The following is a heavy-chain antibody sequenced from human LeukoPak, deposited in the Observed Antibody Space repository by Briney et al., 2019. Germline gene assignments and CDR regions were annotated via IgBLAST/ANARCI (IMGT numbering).Heavy chain of an antibody. D-gene: IGHD2-21*01. V-gene: IGHV3-33*01. J-gene: IGHJ3*02. Sequence: GRSLRLSCAASGFTFSNYGMHWVRQAPGKGLEWVAVIRYDGSEKYYADSVKGRFTISRDNAENTLYLQMNSLRAEDTAVYYCARGVRVVIPATVDTFDMWGQGTTVTVSS. CDR3: ARGVRVVIPATVDTFDM. CDR2: IRYDGSEK. CDR1: GFTFSNYG.